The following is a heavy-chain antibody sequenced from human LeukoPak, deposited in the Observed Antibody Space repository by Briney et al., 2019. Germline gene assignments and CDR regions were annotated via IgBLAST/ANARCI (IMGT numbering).Heavy chain of an antibody. CDR3: ARVTTGGYYNC. Sequence: SETLPLTCSVSGDSISSGNYCWDWTRHPAGKGLEWIGRIYSTGSTNYNPSLKSRVTISVDTSKNQFSLRLSSVTAADTAVYYCARVTTGGYYNCWGQGTLVTVS. CDR2: IYSTGST. J-gene: IGHJ4*02. V-gene: IGHV4-61*02. CDR1: GDSISSGNYC. D-gene: IGHD3-22*01.